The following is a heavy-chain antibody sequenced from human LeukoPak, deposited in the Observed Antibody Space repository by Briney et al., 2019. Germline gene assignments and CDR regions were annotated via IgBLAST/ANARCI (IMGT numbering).Heavy chain of an antibody. J-gene: IGHJ4*02. Sequence: GGSLRLSCAASGFTFSSYAMSWVRQAPGKGLEWVSAISGSGGTTFYADSVKGRFTISRDISKNTLYLEMNSLRAEDTAVYYCAKFPSGGFDYWGQGTLVTVSS. V-gene: IGHV3-23*01. D-gene: IGHD1-26*01. CDR3: AKFPSGGFDY. CDR2: ISGSGGTT. CDR1: GFTFSSYA.